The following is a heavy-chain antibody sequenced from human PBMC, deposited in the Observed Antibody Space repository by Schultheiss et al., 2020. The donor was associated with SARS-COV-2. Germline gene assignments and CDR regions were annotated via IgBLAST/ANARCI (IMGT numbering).Heavy chain of an antibody. J-gene: IGHJ6*02. D-gene: IGHD4-23*01. CDR1: GFSFSNYD. Sequence: GGSLRLSCAASGFSFSNYDMHWVRQAAGKGLEWLAVIWFDGTKKYYADSVKGRFTISRDNAKNSLYLQMNSLRAEDTALYYCAKDRGGNSDYYYYGMDVWGQGTTVTVSS. CDR3: AKDRGGNSDYYYYGMDV. CDR2: IWFDGTKK. V-gene: IGHV3-33*03.